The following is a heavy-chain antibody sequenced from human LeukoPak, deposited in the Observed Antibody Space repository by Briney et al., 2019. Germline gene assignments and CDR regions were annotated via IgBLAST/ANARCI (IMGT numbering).Heavy chain of an antibody. J-gene: IGHJ4*02. CDR2: IYHSGST. CDR1: GGSISSYY. V-gene: IGHV4-59*08. D-gene: IGHD3-16*01. CDR3: ARHVGEAHFDY. Sequence: SETLSLTCTVSGGSISSYYWSWIRQPPGKGREWIGYIYHSGSTNYNPSLKRRVTISADTSKNQFSLNLTSVTAADTAVYYCARHVGEAHFDYWGQGTLVTVSS.